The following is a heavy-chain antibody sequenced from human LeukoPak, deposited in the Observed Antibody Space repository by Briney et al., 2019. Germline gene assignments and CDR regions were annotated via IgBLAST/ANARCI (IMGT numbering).Heavy chain of an antibody. Sequence: ASVKVSCKASGYTFTNRGISWVRQATGQGLEWMGWISTYTGDTNFAQNFQGRVTLTTDTTTSTAYMELRSLRSDDTAVYYCARESGGNTMAGDYWGQGTLVTVSS. D-gene: IGHD2-15*01. CDR3: ARESGGNTMAGDY. V-gene: IGHV1-18*01. CDR1: GYTFTNRG. J-gene: IGHJ4*02. CDR2: ISTYTGDT.